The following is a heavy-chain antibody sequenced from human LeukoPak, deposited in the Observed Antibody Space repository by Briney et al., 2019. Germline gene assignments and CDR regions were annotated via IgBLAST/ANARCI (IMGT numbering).Heavy chain of an antibody. Sequence: ASVKVSCKTSGDTFSSYGISWVRQAPGQGLEWMGWISAYNGNTNYAQKLQGRVTMTTDTSTSTAYMELRSLRSDDTAVYYCARDPGELSFDYWGQGTLVTVSS. V-gene: IGHV1-18*01. CDR1: GDTFSSYG. D-gene: IGHD1-26*01. CDR2: ISAYNGNT. CDR3: ARDPGELSFDY. J-gene: IGHJ4*02.